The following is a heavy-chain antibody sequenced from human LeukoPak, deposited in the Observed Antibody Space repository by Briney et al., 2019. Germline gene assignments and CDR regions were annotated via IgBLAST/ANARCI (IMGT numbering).Heavy chain of an antibody. D-gene: IGHD3-22*01. V-gene: IGHV1-3*01. J-gene: IGHJ4*02. CDR3: ARARPTGSGYYYSDY. Sequence: KFQGRVTITRDTSASTAYMELSSLRSEDTAVYYCARARPTGSGYYYSDYWGQGTLVTVSS.